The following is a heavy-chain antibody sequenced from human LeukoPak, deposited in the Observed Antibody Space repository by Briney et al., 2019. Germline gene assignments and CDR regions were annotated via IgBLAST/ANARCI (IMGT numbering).Heavy chain of an antibody. CDR2: ISGSDGST. J-gene: IGHJ6*02. Sequence: GGSLRLSCAASGFTFSSYAMSWVRQAPGKGLEWVSAISGSDGSTYYADSVKGRFTISRDNSKNTLYLQMNSLRAEDTAVYYCAKDQEQQLVPDYYYGMDVWGQGTTVTVSS. V-gene: IGHV3-23*01. D-gene: IGHD6-13*01. CDR3: AKDQEQQLVPDYYYGMDV. CDR1: GFTFSSYA.